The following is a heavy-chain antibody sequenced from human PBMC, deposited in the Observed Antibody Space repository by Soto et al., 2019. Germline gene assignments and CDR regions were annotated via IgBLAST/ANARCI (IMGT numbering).Heavy chain of an antibody. D-gene: IGHD6-13*01. V-gene: IGHV4-34*01. CDR1: GGSFSCYY. CDR3: ARRVAAAEGYYYYYYYYMDV. CDR2: INHSGST. J-gene: IGHJ6*03. Sequence: SETQSLTYAVYGGSFSCYYWSWIRQPPGKGLEWIGEINHSGSTNYNPSLKSRVTISVDTSKNQYSLKLSSVTAADTAVYYCARRVAAAEGYYYYYYYYMDVWGKGTTVTRLL.